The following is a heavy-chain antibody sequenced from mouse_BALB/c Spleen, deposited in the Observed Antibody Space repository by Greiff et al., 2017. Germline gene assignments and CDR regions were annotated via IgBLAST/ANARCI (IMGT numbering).Heavy chain of an antibody. CDR1: GYTFTSYW. D-gene: IGHD2-3*01. V-gene: IGHV1S127*01. CDR3: TRSRDDYFDY. CDR2: IDPSDSYT. Sequence: QVHVKQPGAELVKPGASVKMSCKASGYTFTSYWMHWVKQRPGQGLEWIGVIDPSDSYTSYNQKFKGKATLTVDTSSSTAYMQLSSLTSEDSAVYYCTRSRDDYFDYWGQGTTLTVSS. J-gene: IGHJ2*01.